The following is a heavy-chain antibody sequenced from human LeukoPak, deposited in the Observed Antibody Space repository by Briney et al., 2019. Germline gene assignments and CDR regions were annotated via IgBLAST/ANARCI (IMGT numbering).Heavy chain of an antibody. CDR3: ARRSVRFGALVVDFDY. CDR1: GYTFTSYY. V-gene: IGHV1-46*01. J-gene: IGHJ4*02. CDR2: INPSGGST. D-gene: IGHD3-10*01. Sequence: GASVKVSCKASGYTFTSYYMHWVRQAPGQGLEWMGIINPSGGSTSYAQKFQGRVTMTRDMSTSTVYMELSSLRSEDTAVYYCARRSVRFGALVVDFDYWGQGTLVTVSS.